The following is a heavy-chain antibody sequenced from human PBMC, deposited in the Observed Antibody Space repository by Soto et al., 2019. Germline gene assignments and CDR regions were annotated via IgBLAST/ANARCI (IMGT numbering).Heavy chain of an antibody. Sequence: PGGSLRLSCAASGFTFSSYSMNWVRQAPGKGPEWVSSISSSSSYIYYADSVKGRFTISRDNAKNSLYLQMNSLRAEDTAVYYCAREDCSSTSCQSLVMDVWGKGTTVTVSS. CDR3: AREDCSSTSCQSLVMDV. CDR2: ISSSSSYI. J-gene: IGHJ6*03. D-gene: IGHD2-2*01. V-gene: IGHV3-21*01. CDR1: GFTFSSYS.